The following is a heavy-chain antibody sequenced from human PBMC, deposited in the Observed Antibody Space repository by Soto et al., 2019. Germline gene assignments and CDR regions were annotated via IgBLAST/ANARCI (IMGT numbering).Heavy chain of an antibody. CDR2: INHNGDS. J-gene: IGHJ3*02. V-gene: IGHV4-34*01. CDR1: GGSFGTSY. Sequence: QVHLQQWGAGLLKPSETLSLTCGVYGGSFGTSYWAWIRQSPEKGLEWIGEINHNGDSTYNPSLKMRVTISLDMSENQCSLKLTPVAAADTAVYYCARVTRFPDAFDIWGQGTPVIVSS. CDR3: ARVTRFPDAFDI.